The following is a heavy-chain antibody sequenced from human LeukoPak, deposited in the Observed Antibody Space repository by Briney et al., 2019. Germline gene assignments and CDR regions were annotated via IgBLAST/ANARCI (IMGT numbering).Heavy chain of an antibody. J-gene: IGHJ4*02. D-gene: IGHD6-13*01. CDR1: GFTVNNNY. CDR3: VGAIGSIWYEFDY. Sequence: PGGSLRLSCADAGFTVNNNYMSWVRQAPGRGLEWVSVIYSGGYTYYAGSVKGRFTISRDNSKNTLYLQMNSLRAEDTAVYYCVGAIGSIWYEFDYWGQGTLVTVSS. V-gene: IGHV3-53*01. CDR2: IYSGGYT.